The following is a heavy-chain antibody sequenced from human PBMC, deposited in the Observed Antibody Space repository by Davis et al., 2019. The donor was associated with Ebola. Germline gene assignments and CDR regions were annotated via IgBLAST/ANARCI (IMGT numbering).Heavy chain of an antibody. J-gene: IGHJ4*02. Sequence: AASVKVSCKASGYTFTSYDVNWVRQAPGQGLEWMGWMNPNSGNTGYAQKFQGRVTMTRDTSISTAYMELSSLRSEDAAVYYCARDGSLLWGIQYWGQGTLVTVSS. V-gene: IGHV1-8*01. D-gene: IGHD3-16*01. CDR3: ARDGSLLWGIQY. CDR1: GYTFTSYD. CDR2: MNPNSGNT.